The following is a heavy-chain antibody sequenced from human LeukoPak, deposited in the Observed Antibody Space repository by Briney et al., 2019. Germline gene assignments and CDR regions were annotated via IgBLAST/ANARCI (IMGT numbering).Heavy chain of an antibody. CDR1: GGSISSYY. J-gene: IGHJ4*02. CDR3: ARHEGYSSSLSFDY. Sequence: SSETLSLTCTVSGGSISSYYWSWIRQPPGKGLEWIGYIYYSGSTNYNPSLKSRVTISVDTSKNQFSLKLSSVTAADTAVYYCARHEGYSSSLSFDYWGQGTLVTVSS. V-gene: IGHV4-59*08. D-gene: IGHD6-13*01. CDR2: IYYSGST.